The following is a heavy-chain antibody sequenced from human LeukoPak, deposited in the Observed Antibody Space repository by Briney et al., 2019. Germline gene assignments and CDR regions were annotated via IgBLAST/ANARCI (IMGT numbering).Heavy chain of an antibody. D-gene: IGHD1-26*01. Sequence: ASVKVSCKASGYTFTGYYMHWVRQAPGQGLEWMGWINPNSGGTNYAQKFQGRVTMTRDTSISTAYMELSRLRSDDTAVYYCARLQRLLYSGSYYSDNWGQGTLVTVSS. V-gene: IGHV1-2*02. CDR2: INPNSGGT. CDR3: ARLQRLLYSGSYYSDN. J-gene: IGHJ4*02. CDR1: GYTFTGYY.